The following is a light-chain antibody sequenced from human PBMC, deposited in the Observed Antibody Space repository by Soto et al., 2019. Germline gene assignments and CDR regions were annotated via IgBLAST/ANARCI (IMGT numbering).Light chain of an antibody. Sequence: QSVLTQPPSVSGAPGQRVTISCTGGTSNIGAGSDVHWYQQLPGTAPELLIYANTNRPSGVPDRFSGSKSGTSAPLAITGLQAEDEADYYCESYDRTLRGYVYGPGTKVTVL. CDR1: TSNIGAGSD. CDR3: ESYDRTLRGYV. CDR2: ANT. V-gene: IGLV1-40*01. J-gene: IGLJ1*01.